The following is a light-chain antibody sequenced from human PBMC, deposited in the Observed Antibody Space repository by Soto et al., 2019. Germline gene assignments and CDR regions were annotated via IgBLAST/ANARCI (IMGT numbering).Light chain of an antibody. J-gene: IGKJ4*01. Sequence: EIVLTQSPGTLSLSPGERATLSCRASQSVGSSYLAWYQQKPGQAPRLLISGASTRATGIPDRFSGSGSGTDFTLTISRLEHEDVAVYYCQQYGGSPLTFGGGTKVEI. CDR1: QSVGSSY. CDR2: GAS. CDR3: QQYGGSPLT. V-gene: IGKV3-20*01.